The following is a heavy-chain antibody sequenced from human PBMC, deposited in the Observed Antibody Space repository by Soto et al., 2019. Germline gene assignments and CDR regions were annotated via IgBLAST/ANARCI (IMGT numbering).Heavy chain of an antibody. V-gene: IGHV4-34*01. CDR1: GGSFRGYY. CDR2: INHSGST. Sequence: ASETLSLTCAVYGGSFRGYYWSWIRQPPGKGLEWIGEINHSGSTNYNPSLKSRVTISVDTSKNQFSLKLSSVTAADTAVYYCARVSGIYYYGMDVWGQGTTVTVSS. J-gene: IGHJ6*02. CDR3: ARVSGIYYYGMDV. D-gene: IGHD3-10*01.